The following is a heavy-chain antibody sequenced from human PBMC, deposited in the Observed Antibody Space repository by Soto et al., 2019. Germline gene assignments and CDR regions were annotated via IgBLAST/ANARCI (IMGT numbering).Heavy chain of an antibody. Sequence: GGSLRLSCAASGFSFSSYAMGWVRQAPGKGLEWVSIISATDVATYYADSVKGHFIIARDDSRRTLFLQMNSLRAEDTAVYHCVKDVYSGSSGQFDLWGQGTLVTVSS. CDR2: ISATDVAT. D-gene: IGHD1-26*01. CDR3: VKDVYSGSSGQFDL. J-gene: IGHJ5*02. CDR1: GFSFSSYA. V-gene: IGHV3-23*01.